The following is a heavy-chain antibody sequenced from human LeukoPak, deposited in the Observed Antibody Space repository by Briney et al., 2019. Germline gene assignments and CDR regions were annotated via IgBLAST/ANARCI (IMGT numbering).Heavy chain of an antibody. J-gene: IGHJ4*02. D-gene: IGHD6-13*01. V-gene: IGHV3-23*01. CDR2: ISASGVDT. CDR3: AKGSSPLGHFDY. CDR1: RFTFSGYA. Sequence: HPGGSLRLSCAASRFTFSGYAMSWVRQAPGKGLEWVSGISASGVDTYYADSVKGRFTISRDNSKNALYLQMNSLRAEDTAVYYCAKGSSPLGHFDYWGQGTLVTVSS.